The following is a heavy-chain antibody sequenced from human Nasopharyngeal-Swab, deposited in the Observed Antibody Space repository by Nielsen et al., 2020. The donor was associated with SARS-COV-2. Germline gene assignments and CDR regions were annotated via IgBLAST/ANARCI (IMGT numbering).Heavy chain of an antibody. Sequence: ETLSLTCSVSGASISNRTYYWGWIRQSPEKGRQWIGTVFYTGTYYNPSLQSRVIISVDTSKNQFSLKLTSVTAADTAVYYCVRDESGDYLGLPFDSWGPGTLVTVSS. D-gene: IGHD4-17*01. CDR3: VRDESGDYLGLPFDS. CDR1: GASISNRTYY. J-gene: IGHJ4*02. V-gene: IGHV4-39*07. CDR2: VFYTGT.